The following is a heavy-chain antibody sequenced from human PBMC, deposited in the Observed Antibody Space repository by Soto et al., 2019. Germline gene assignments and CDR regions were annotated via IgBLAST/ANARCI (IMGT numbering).Heavy chain of an antibody. CDR2: INHSGST. CDR3: ARAPPLLWFGESTPIYYYYGMDV. V-gene: IGHV4-34*01. Sequence: SLTCAVYGGSFSGYYWSWIRQPPGKGLEWIGEINHSGSTNYNPSLKSRVTISVDTSKNQFSLKLSSVTAADTAVYYCARAPPLLWFGESTPIYYYYGMDVWGQGTTVTVSS. J-gene: IGHJ6*02. D-gene: IGHD3-10*01. CDR1: GGSFSGYY.